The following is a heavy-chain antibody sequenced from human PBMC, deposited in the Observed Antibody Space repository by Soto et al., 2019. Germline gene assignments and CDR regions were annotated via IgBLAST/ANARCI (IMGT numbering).Heavy chain of an antibody. Sequence: ASVKVSCKASGYTFTSYGISWVRQAPGQGLEWMGWISAYNGNTNYAQKLQGRVTMTTDTSTSTAYMELRSLRSDDTAVYYCARDLDCSSTSCYDYWGQGTLVTGSS. D-gene: IGHD2-2*01. V-gene: IGHV1-18*01. CDR1: GYTFTSYG. CDR3: ARDLDCSSTSCYDY. J-gene: IGHJ4*02. CDR2: ISAYNGNT.